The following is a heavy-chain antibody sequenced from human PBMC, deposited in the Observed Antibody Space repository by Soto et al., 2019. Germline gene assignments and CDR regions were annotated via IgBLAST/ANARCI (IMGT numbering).Heavy chain of an antibody. J-gene: IGHJ4*02. CDR1: GGSVTSDEDY. CDR2: ISNSGST. CDR3: ATESGSTYGYFDH. D-gene: IGHD5-18*01. V-gene: IGHV4-30-4*02. Sequence: SETLSLTCTVSGGSVTSDEDYCTGMRQSPGKGLEWIGYISNSGSTGYNPSLKTRLSMSVDRSKNQFTLRLTSVTAADTAVYFCATESGSTYGYFDHWGQGTQVTVSS.